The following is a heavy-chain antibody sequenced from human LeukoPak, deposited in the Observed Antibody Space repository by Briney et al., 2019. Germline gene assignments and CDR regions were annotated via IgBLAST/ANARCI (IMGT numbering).Heavy chain of an antibody. V-gene: IGHV3-21*04. CDR1: GFTFSSYA. CDR2: ISSSSSYI. D-gene: IGHD2-2*01. Sequence: GGSLRLSCAASGFTFSSYAMSWVRQAPGKGLEWVSSISSSSSYIYYADSVKGRFTISRDNSKNTLYLQMNSLRAEDTAVYYCARGDIVVVPAAIPYFDYWGQGTLVTVSS. J-gene: IGHJ4*02. CDR3: ARGDIVVVPAAIPYFDY.